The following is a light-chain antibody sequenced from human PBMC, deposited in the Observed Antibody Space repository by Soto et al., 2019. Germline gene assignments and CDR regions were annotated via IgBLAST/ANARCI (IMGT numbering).Light chain of an antibody. CDR3: QLSGT. Sequence: DIQMTQSPSTLSASVGDRVTITCRASQSISSWLAWYQQKPGKAPKLLIYDASSLESGVPSRFSGSGSGTEFTLPISSLHPDDFATYYCQLSGTFGQGTKLEIK. J-gene: IGKJ2*01. CDR2: DAS. V-gene: IGKV1-5*01. CDR1: QSISSW.